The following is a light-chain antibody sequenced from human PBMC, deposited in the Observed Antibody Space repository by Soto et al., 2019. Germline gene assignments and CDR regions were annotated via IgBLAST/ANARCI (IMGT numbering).Light chain of an antibody. V-gene: IGKV4-1*01. CDR1: QSVLYRSTNKNY. CDR3: QQYYTTPRT. CDR2: WAS. Sequence: DIVMTQSPDSLAVSLGERATINCKSSQSVLYRSTNKNYLAWYQQKPGQPPKLVIYWASTRESGVPDRFSGSGSGTDFIFTISSLQAEDVAVYYCQQYYTTPRTFGQGTKVEIK. J-gene: IGKJ1*01.